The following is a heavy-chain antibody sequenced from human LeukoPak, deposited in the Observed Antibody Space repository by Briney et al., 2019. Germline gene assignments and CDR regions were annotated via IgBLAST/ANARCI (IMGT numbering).Heavy chain of an antibody. D-gene: IGHD6-6*01. Sequence: GGSLRLSCAASGFTFSSYEMNWVRQAPGKGLEWVSYISSSSSTIYYADSVKGRFTISRDNAKNSLYLQMNSLRAEDTAVYYCARAGIAARYYYYYYMDVWGKGTTVTVSS. V-gene: IGHV3-48*01. J-gene: IGHJ6*03. CDR3: ARAGIAARYYYYYYMDV. CDR1: GFTFSSYE. CDR2: ISSSSSTI.